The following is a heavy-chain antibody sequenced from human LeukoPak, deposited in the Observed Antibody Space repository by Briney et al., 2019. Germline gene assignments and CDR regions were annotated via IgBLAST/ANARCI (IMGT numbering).Heavy chain of an antibody. D-gene: IGHD3-10*01. CDR1: GGSIGSYY. CDR3: ARDRVPYYYYGMDD. J-gene: IGHJ6*02. Sequence: SETLSLTCTVSGGSIGSYYWSWIRQPAGKGLEWIGRIYTSGSTNYNPSLKSRVTMSVDTSKNQFSLKLSSVTAADTAVYYCARDRVPYYYYGMDDWGQGTTVTVSS. V-gene: IGHV4-4*07. CDR2: IYTSGST.